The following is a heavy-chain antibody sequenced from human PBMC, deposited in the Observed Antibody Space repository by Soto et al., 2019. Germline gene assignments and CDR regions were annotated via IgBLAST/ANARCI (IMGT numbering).Heavy chain of an antibody. Sequence: GGSLRLSCAATGFTFSNYAMTWVRRAAGKGLEWVSGISDAGERSNYADSVRGRFTVFRDNSKNILYLQMNTLRDEDTAVYYCARGSGMTPRPGDDWSQGTQVTVSS. J-gene: IGHJ4*02. CDR3: ARGSGMTPRPGDD. CDR1: GFTFSNYA. V-gene: IGHV3-23*01. CDR2: ISDAGERS. D-gene: IGHD6-6*01.